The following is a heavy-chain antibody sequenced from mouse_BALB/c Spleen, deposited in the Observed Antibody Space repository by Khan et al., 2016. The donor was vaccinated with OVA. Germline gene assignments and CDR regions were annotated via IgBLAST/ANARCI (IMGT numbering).Heavy chain of an antibody. CDR1: GFTFNSYA. CDR3: VRGAYNYDETWFAY. D-gene: IGHD2-12*01. J-gene: IGHJ3*01. Sequence: EVELVESGGGLVKPGGSLKLSCAASGFTFNSYAMSWVRQSPEKRLEWVAEISSGGSYTYYPDTVTGRFTISRDNAKNTLYLEMSSLRSEDTAMYYCVRGAYNYDETWFAYWGQGTLVTVSA. V-gene: IGHV5-9-4*01. CDR2: ISSGGSYT.